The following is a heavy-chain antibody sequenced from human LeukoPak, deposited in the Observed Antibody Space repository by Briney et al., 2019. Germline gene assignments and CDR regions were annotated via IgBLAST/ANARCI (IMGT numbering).Heavy chain of an antibody. J-gene: IGHJ4*02. Sequence: GGSLRLSCVASGFTFSRNGMHWVRQAPGKGLEWVAVMSYDEDNYYYADSVKGRFTISRDNSKNTLYLQMNSLRSEDTAVYYCARAWVQVWLPGYWGQGTLVTVSS. D-gene: IGHD5-18*01. CDR3: ARAWVQVWLPGY. CDR2: MSYDEDNY. CDR1: GFTFSRNG. V-gene: IGHV3-30*03.